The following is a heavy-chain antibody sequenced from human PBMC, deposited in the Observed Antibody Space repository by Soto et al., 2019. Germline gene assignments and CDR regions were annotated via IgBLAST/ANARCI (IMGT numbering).Heavy chain of an antibody. J-gene: IGHJ4*02. Sequence: SETLSLTCTVSGGSISSRSYYWGWIRQPPGKGLEWIGSIYYSGSTYYNPSLKSRVTISVATSKNQFSLTLSSVTVADRAVDYCARHGTAIWYGIDDWGQGTLVTVSS. CDR3: ARHGTAIWYGIDD. CDR2: IYYSGST. V-gene: IGHV4-39*01. D-gene: IGHD5-18*01. CDR1: GGSISSRSYY.